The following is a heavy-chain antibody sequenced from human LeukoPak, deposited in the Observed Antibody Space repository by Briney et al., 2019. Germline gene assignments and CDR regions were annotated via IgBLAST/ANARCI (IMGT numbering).Heavy chain of an antibody. V-gene: IGHV3-23*01. J-gene: IGHJ4*02. Sequence: QPGGTLRLSCAASGFTFSSYGMSWVRQAPGKGLEWVSAISGSGGSTYYADSVKGRFTISRDNSKNTLYLQMNSLRAEDTAVYYCAKDQSVGELLWFGESPFDYWGQGTLVTVSS. CDR2: ISGSGGST. D-gene: IGHD3-10*01. CDR1: GFTFSSYG. CDR3: AKDQSVGELLWFGESPFDY.